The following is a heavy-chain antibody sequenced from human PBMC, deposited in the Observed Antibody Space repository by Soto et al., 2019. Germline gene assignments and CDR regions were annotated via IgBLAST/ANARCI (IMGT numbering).Heavy chain of an antibody. V-gene: IGHV1-18*01. CDR2: ISAHNGNT. CDR1: GYTFTSXG. J-gene: IGHJ4*02. Sequence: QVHLVQSGAEVKXXGASVKVSCKGSGYTFTSXGITWVRQAPGQGLEWMGWISAHNGNTDYAQKLQGRVTVTRDTSTSTXYMEXXXXXXXXXXXYYCARGRYGDYWGQGALVTVSS. CDR3: ARGRYGDY. D-gene: IGHD3-10*01.